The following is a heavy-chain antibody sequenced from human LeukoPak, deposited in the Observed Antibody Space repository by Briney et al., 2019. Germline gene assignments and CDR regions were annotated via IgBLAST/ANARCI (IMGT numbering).Heavy chain of an antibody. CDR2: IYLGDSDT. D-gene: IGHD6-13*01. CDR1: GYSFTSYW. J-gene: IGHJ4*02. CDR3: ARGYSSSWSVPQASAYFDY. V-gene: IGHV5-51*01. Sequence: GESLKISCKGSGYSFTSYWIGWVRQMPGKGLEWMGIIYLGDSDTRYSPSFQGQVTISADKSISTAYLQWSSLKASDTAMYHCARGYSSSWSVPQASAYFDYWGQGTLVTVSS.